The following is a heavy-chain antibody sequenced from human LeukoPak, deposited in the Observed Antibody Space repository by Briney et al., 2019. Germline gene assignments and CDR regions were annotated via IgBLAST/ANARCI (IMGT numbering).Heavy chain of an antibody. J-gene: IGHJ6*03. D-gene: IGHD3-10*01. CDR3: ARVFYGSGSLYYYYYYMDV. Sequence: GGSLRLSCAASGFTFSSYSMSWVRQASGKGLEWVSVIYSGGSGGRTYYADSVKGRFTVSRDNSKNTLYLQMNSLRAEDTAVYYCARVFYGSGSLYYYYYYMDVWGKGTTVTISS. V-gene: IGHV3-53*01. CDR2: IYSGGSGGRT. CDR1: GFTFSSYS.